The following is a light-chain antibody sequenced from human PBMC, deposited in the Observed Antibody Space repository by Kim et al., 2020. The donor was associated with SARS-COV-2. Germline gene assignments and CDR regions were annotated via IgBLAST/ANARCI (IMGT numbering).Light chain of an antibody. CDR1: QIIGTW. CDR3: QQYNSYWT. J-gene: IGKJ1*01. V-gene: IGKV1-5*01. CDR2: DGS. Sequence: DIQMTQAPSTLSASVGDRVTITCRASQIIGTWLAWYQQKPGKAPNLLIYDGSTLESGVPSRFSGSGSGTEFTLTISSLQPDDFATYYCQQYNSYWTFGQGTKVDIK.